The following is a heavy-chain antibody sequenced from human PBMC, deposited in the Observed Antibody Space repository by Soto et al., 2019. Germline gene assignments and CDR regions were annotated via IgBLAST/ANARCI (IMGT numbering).Heavy chain of an antibody. J-gene: IGHJ3*01. CDR1: GFTFNNYG. V-gene: IGHV3-30*18. Sequence: QVQLVESWGGVVQPGRSLRLSCSASGFTFNNYGMHWVRQAPGKGLEWVATISNDGSDNYYADSVKGRLTISRDNSKNTVYLQMNSLRAEETAVYYCAKDQGIAASHGIDWGQGTMVTVSS. CDR3: AKDQGIAASHGID. CDR2: ISNDGSDN. D-gene: IGHD6-13*01.